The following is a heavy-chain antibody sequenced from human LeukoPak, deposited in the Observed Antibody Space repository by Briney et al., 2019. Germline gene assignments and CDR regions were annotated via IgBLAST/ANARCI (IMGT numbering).Heavy chain of an antibody. V-gene: IGHV1-69*13. Sequence: SVKVSCKASGGTFSTYAISWVRQAPGQGLEWMGGIIPLFGTVNYAQKFQGRVTITADESTSTAYMELSSLRSEDTAVYYCARADDCSSSGCYIGVDYWGQGTLVTVSS. D-gene: IGHD2-2*02. J-gene: IGHJ4*02. CDR3: ARADDCSSSGCYIGVDY. CDR2: IIPLFGTV. CDR1: GGTFSTYA.